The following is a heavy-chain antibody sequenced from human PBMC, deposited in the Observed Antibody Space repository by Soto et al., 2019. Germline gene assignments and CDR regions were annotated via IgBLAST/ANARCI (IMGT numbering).Heavy chain of an antibody. CDR1: GGSISSYY. D-gene: IGHD3-10*01. Sequence: SETLSLTCTVSGGSISSYYWSWIRQPPGKGLEWIGYIYYSGSTNYNPSLKSRVTISVDTSKNQFSLKLSSVTAADTAVYYCARQEILWFGELIKNPNWFDPWGQGTLVTVSS. CDR2: IYYSGST. V-gene: IGHV4-59*08. CDR3: ARQEILWFGELIKNPNWFDP. J-gene: IGHJ5*02.